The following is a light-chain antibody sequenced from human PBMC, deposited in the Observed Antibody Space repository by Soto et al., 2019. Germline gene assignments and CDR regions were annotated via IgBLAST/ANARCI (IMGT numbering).Light chain of an antibody. V-gene: IGLV2-11*01. CDR2: DVS. J-gene: IGLJ2*01. Sequence: QSALTQPRSVSGSPGQSVTISCTGTTSDVGGYNYVSWYQQHPGKAPKVMIYDVSERPSGVPDRFSGSKSGNTASLTISGLQAEDEADYYCCSYAGSYSVVFGGGTKLTVL. CDR1: TSDVGGYNY. CDR3: CSYAGSYSVV.